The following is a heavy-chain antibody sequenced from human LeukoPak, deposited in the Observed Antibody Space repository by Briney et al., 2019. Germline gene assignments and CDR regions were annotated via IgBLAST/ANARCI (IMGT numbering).Heavy chain of an antibody. CDR1: GFTFSNAW. J-gene: IGHJ4*02. CDR2: IKSKTDGGTT. V-gene: IGHV3-15*01. Sequence: GGSLRLSCAASGFTFSNAWMSWVRQAPGKGLEWVGRIKSKTDGGTTDYAAPVKGRFTISRDDSKNTLYLQMNSLKTEDTAVYYCTYKDYGDYYSDYWGQGTLVTVSS. D-gene: IGHD4-17*01. CDR3: TYKDYGDYYSDY.